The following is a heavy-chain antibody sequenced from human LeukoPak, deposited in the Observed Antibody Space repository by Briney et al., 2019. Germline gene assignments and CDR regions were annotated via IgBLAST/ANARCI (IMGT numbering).Heavy chain of an antibody. Sequence: GGSLRLSCAASGFTFSSYSMNWVRQAPGKGLEWVSSSSSSSYIYYADSVKGRFTISRDNSKNTLYLQMNSLRAEDTAVYYCARDGLGLWGQGTLVTVSS. D-gene: IGHD3-16*01. CDR1: GFTFSSYS. CDR2: SSSSSYI. J-gene: IGHJ4*02. CDR3: ARDGLGL. V-gene: IGHV3-21*01.